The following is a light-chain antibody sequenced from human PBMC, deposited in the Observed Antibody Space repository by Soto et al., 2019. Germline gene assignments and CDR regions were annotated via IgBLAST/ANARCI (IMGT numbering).Light chain of an antibody. CDR2: EVS. J-gene: IGLJ1*01. V-gene: IGLV2-23*02. Sequence: DLTQAASGSGFPGQSSTISCTRTSSDVGSYNLVSWYQQHPGKAPKLVIYEVSKRPSGVSNRFSGSKSGNTASLTISGLQAEDEADYYCCSYATRSYVFGTGTKVTVL. CDR3: CSYATRSYV. CDR1: SSDVGSYNL.